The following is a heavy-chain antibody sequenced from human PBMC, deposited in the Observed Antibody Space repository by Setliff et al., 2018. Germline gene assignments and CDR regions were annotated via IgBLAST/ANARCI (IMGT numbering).Heavy chain of an antibody. J-gene: IGHJ5*02. Sequence: ASVKVSCKASGYTFTSYGISWVRQAPGQGLEWMGWISGYNGNTNYAQNLQGRVTMTTDTSTSTAYMELRGLTSDDMAVYYCARVRSPALLAITNNWFDPWGQGTLVTV. V-gene: IGHV1-18*03. CDR1: GYTFTSYG. CDR2: ISGYNGNT. D-gene: IGHD3-3*01. CDR3: ARVRSPALLAITNNWFDP.